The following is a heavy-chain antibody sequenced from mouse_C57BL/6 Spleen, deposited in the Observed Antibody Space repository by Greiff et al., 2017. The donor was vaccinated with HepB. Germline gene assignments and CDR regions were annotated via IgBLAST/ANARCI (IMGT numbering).Heavy chain of an antibody. CDR2: ISNGGGST. CDR1: GFTFSDYY. Sequence: EVKLMESGGGLVQPGGSLKLSCAASGFTFSDYYMYWVRQTPEKRLEWVAYISNGGGSTYYPDTVKGRFTISRDNAKNTLYLQMSRLKSEDTARYYCARRDYDGFAYWGQGTLVTVSA. CDR3: ARRDYDGFAY. J-gene: IGHJ3*01. V-gene: IGHV5-12*01. D-gene: IGHD2-4*01.